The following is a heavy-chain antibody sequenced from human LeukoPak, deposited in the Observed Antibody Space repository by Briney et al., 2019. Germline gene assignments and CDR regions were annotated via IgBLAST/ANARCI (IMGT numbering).Heavy chain of an antibody. CDR3: ANNWNYLDY. D-gene: IGHD1-20*01. Sequence: GGSLRLSCAASGFTFSSYGMHWVRQAPGKGLEWVAVISYDGSNKYYADSVKGRSTISRDNSKNTLYLQMNSLRAEDTAVYYCANNWNYLDYWGQGTLVTVSS. V-gene: IGHV3-30*18. CDR2: ISYDGSNK. CDR1: GFTFSSYG. J-gene: IGHJ4*02.